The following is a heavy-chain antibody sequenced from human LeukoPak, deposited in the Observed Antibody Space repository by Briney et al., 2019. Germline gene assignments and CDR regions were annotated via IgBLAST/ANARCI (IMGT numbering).Heavy chain of an antibody. CDR2: ISAYNGNT. V-gene: IGHV1-18*01. Sequence: GASVKVSCKASGYTFTSYGISWVRQAPGQGLEWMGWISAYNGNTNYAQKLQGRVTMTTDTSTSTAYMELRSLRSDDTAVYYCARVVVAPAARVELYGMDVWGQGTTVTVSS. J-gene: IGHJ6*02. CDR3: ARVVVAPAARVELYGMDV. CDR1: GYTFTSYG. D-gene: IGHD2-2*01.